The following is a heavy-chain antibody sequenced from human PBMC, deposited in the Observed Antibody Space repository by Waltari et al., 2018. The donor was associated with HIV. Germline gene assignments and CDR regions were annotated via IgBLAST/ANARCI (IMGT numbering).Heavy chain of an antibody. D-gene: IGHD3-10*01. J-gene: IGHJ3*01. CDR2: IRGGGET. Sequence: QLLESGGGLVEPGGSLRLSCAASGFIFTDFAMDWVRQAPGKGLEWDSAIRGGGETFYADSVKGRFTISRDNSKNTLYLQMNSLRADDAAVYYCVKDSGRAADVFDLWGQGTMVTVSS. V-gene: IGHV3-23*01. CDR1: GFIFTDFA. CDR3: VKDSGRAADVFDL.